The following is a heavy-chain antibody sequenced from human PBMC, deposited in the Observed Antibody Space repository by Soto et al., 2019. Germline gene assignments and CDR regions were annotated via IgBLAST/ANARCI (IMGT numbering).Heavy chain of an antibody. J-gene: IGHJ6*02. CDR2: IWYDGSNK. CDR1: GFTFSSYG. CDR3: ARDRGFLEPLRGVDYYGMDV. D-gene: IGHD3-3*01. Sequence: ESGGGVVQPGRSLRLSCAASGFTFSSYGMHWVRQAPGKGLEWVAVIWYDGSNKYYADSVKGRFTISRDNSKNTLYLQMNSLRAEDTAVYYCARDRGFLEPLRGVDYYGMDVWGQGTTVTVSS. V-gene: IGHV3-33*01.